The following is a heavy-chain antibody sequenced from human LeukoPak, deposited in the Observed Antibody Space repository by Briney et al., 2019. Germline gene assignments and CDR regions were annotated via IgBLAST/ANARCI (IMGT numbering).Heavy chain of an antibody. CDR3: ARGVVVITIFDY. Sequence: SETLSLTCTVSGGSISSSSYYWGWIRQPPGKGLEWIGSIYYSGSTYYNPSLKSRVTISVDTSKNQFSLKLSSVTAADTAVYYCARGVVVITIFDYWGQGTLVTVSS. D-gene: IGHD3-22*01. J-gene: IGHJ4*02. CDR2: IYYSGST. CDR1: GGSISSSSYY. V-gene: IGHV4-39*07.